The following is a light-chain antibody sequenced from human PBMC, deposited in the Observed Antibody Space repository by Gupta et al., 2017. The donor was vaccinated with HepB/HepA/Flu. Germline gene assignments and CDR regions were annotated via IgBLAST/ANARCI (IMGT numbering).Light chain of an antibody. CDR3: HQDKSYPPT. J-gene: IGKJ4*01. CDR2: GAS. CDR1: QGINND. Sequence: DSQMTQSPSSLSASVGETVTITCRASQGINNDFAWFQQKPGEAPKSLIHGASSLQSGVPSRFSGSGFGTDFTLTISGLQPEDFATYYCHQDKSYPPTLGGGTKVEI. V-gene: IGKV1-16*01.